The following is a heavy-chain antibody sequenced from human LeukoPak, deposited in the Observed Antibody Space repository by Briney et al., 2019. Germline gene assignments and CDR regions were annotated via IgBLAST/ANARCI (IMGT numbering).Heavy chain of an antibody. CDR1: GGSISSSSYY. V-gene: IGHV4-39*01. CDR2: IYYSGST. Sequence: SETLSLTCTVSGGSISSSSYYWGWIRQPPGKGLEWIGSIYYSGSTYYNPSLKSRVTISVDTSKNQFSLKLSSVTAADMAVYYCARLKGCCSSTSCELGWFDPWGQGTLVTVSS. D-gene: IGHD2-2*01. CDR3: ARLKGCCSSTSCELGWFDP. J-gene: IGHJ5*02.